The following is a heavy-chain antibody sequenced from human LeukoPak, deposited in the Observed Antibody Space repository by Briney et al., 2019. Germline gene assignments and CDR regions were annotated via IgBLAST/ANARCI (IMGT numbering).Heavy chain of an antibody. V-gene: IGHV3-30*18. CDR2: ISYDGSNK. Sequence: GGSLRLSCAASGFTFSSYGMHWVRQAPGKGLEWVAVISYDGSNKYYADSVKGRFTISRDNSKNTLYLQMNSLRAEDTAVYYCAKPHFDSWGQGTLVTVSS. CDR1: GFTFSSYG. J-gene: IGHJ4*02. CDR3: AKPHFDS.